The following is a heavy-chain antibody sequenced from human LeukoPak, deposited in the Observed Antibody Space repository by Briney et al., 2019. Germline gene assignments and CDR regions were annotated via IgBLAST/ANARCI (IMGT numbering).Heavy chain of an antibody. V-gene: IGHV3-30*18. CDR2: ISYDGSNK. Sequence: GGSLRLSCAASGFTFSSYGMHWVRQAPGKGLEWVAVISYDGSNKYYADSVKGRFTISRDNSKNTLYLQMNSLRAEDTAVYYCAKPHFDSWGQGTLVTVSS. CDR1: GFTFSSYG. J-gene: IGHJ4*02. CDR3: AKPHFDS.